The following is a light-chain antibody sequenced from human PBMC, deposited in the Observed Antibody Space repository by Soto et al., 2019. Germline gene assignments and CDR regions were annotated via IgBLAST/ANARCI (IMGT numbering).Light chain of an antibody. J-gene: IGLJ2*01. V-gene: IGLV2-14*01. CDR2: EVS. CDR3: SSYTSSSTDDVV. Sequence: QSVLTQPASVSGSPGQSITISCTGTSSDVGGYNYVSWYQQHPGKAPKLMIYEVSNRPSGVSNRFSGSKSGNTASLTISGLQAEDEADYYCSSYTSSSTDDVVFGGGTKLTVL. CDR1: SSDVGGYNY.